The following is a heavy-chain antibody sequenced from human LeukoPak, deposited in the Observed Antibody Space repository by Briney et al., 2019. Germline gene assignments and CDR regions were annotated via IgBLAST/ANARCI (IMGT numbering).Heavy chain of an antibody. CDR3: AREVGLTNYYDSSGMDWFDP. J-gene: IGHJ5*02. Sequence: GASVKVSCKASGYTFTGYYMHWVRQAPGQGLEWMGWINPNSGGTNYAQKFQGRVTMTRDTSISTAYMELSRLRSDDTAVYYCAREVGLTNYYDSSGMDWFDPWGQGTLVTVSS. V-gene: IGHV1-2*02. CDR2: INPNSGGT. D-gene: IGHD3-22*01. CDR1: GYTFTGYY.